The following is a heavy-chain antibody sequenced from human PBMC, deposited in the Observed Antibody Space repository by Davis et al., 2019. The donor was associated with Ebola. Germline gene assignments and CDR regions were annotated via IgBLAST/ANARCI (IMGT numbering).Heavy chain of an antibody. CDR1: GFTFSSYS. CDR3: TLLQEHL. Sequence: PGGSLRLSCAASGFTFSSYSMNRVRQAPGKGLEWVSSISSSSSYIYYADSVKGRFTISRDNAKNSLYLQMNSLHQGPIGLPPGTLLQEHLWG. J-gene: IGHJ6*01. V-gene: IGHV3-21*01. CDR2: ISSSSSYI.